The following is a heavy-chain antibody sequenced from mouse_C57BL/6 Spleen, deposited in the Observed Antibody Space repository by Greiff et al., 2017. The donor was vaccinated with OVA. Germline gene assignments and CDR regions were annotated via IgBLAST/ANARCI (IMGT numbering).Heavy chain of an antibody. Sequence: QVQLQQSGPELVKPGASVKISCKASGYAFSSSWMNWVKQRPGKGLEWIGRIYPGDGDTNYNGKFKGKATLTADKSYSTAYMQLSSLTSDDSAVYYCARSVSYVDYWGQGTTLTVSS. CDR1: GYAFSSSW. V-gene: IGHV1-82*01. CDR2: IYPGDGDT. CDR3: ARSVSYVDY. D-gene: IGHD6-2*01. J-gene: IGHJ2*01.